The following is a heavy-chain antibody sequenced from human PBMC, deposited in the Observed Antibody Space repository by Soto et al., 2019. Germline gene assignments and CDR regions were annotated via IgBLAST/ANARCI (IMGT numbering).Heavy chain of an antibody. J-gene: IGHJ4*02. CDR2: FYYSGST. D-gene: IGHD5-18*01. V-gene: IGHV4-39*07. CDR3: ARDFRRGYSYGEFDY. CDR1: IGSINKSGYY. Sequence: SETLSLTCTISIGSINKSGYYWGWIRQPPGKGLEWIGNFYYSGSTYYNKSLKNRVNISVDTSKKQFSLKLSSVTATDTAVYYCARDFRRGYSYGEFDYWGQGTLVTVS.